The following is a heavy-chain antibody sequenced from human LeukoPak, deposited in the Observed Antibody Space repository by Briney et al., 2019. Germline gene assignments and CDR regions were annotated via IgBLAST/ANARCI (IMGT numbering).Heavy chain of an antibody. D-gene: IGHD2-21*01. CDR2: ISAYNGNT. J-gene: IGHJ4*02. V-gene: IGHV1-18*01. CDR1: GYTFTSYG. CDR3: AREGGTYCGGDCYYYFDY. Sequence: ASVKVPCKASGYTFTSYGISWVRQAPGQGLEWMGWISAYNGNTNYAQKLQGRVTMTTDTSTSTAYMELRSLRSVDTAVYYCAREGGTYCGGDCYYYFDYWGQGTLVTVSS.